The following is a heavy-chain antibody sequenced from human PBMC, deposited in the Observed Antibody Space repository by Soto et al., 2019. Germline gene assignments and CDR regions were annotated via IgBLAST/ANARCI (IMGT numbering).Heavy chain of an antibody. Sequence: PSQTLSLTCDISGDSVSSNSAAWNWIRQTPSRGLEWLGRTYYRSKWYINYAVSVKSRITVNPDTSKNQFSLQLNSVTPEDTAVYYCARDGIGGTTFRGYLDYWGQGNLVTVSS. D-gene: IGHD2-15*01. CDR3: ARDGIGGTTFRGYLDY. CDR1: GDSVSSNSAA. J-gene: IGHJ4*02. V-gene: IGHV6-1*01. CDR2: TYYRSKWYI.